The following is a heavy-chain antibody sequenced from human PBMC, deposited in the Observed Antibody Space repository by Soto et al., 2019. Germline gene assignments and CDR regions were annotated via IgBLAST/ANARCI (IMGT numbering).Heavy chain of an antibody. CDR3: AVYGYXVSAAAY. CDR1: GVTFRXXX. D-gene: IGHD6-25*01. V-gene: IGHV3-7*03. Sequence: GSLRLSCAGSGVTFRXXXXSWVRQAPGKGLEWVANINQDGSERYYVDSVRGRFTISRDNVENSLYLQLNSLRPEDTAVYYCAVYGYXVSAAAYWGQGTLVTVSS. J-gene: IGHJ4*02. CDR2: INQDGSER.